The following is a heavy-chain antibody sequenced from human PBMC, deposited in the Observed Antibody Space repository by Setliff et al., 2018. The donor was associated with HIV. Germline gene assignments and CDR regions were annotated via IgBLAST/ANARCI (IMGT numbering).Heavy chain of an antibody. CDR3: ARALYRVKQQLVPHFFDY. CDR2: ISSSSNTI. J-gene: IGHJ4*02. CDR1: GFTFSSYS. V-gene: IGHV3-48*01. Sequence: GGSLRLSCAASGFTFSSYSMNWVRQTPGKGLEWISYISSSSNTIYYAGSVKGRFTISRDNAKNSLYLQMNSLRAEDTAMYYCARALYRVKQQLVPHFFDYWGQGTLVTVSS. D-gene: IGHD6-13*01.